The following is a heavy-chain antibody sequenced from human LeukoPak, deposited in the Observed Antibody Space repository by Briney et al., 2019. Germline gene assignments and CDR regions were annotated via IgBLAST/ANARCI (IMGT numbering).Heavy chain of an antibody. D-gene: IGHD3-3*01. CDR3: ARAISDFWGYYYYYMDV. J-gene: IGHJ6*03. V-gene: IGHV4-39*07. CDR1: GGSISSSSYY. Sequence: SETLSLTCTVSGGSISSSSYYWGWIRQPPGKGPEWIGSIYYSGSTYYNPSLKSRVTISVDTSKNQFSLKLSSVTAADTAVYYCARAISDFWGYYYYYMDVWGKGTTVTVSS. CDR2: IYYSGST.